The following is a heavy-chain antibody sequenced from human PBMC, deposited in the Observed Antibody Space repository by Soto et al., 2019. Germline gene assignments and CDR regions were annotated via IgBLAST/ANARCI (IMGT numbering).Heavy chain of an antibody. J-gene: IGHJ6*02. CDR2: LYYSGSA. Sequence: QVQLQESGPGLVKPSETLSLTCTVSGGSISSGAYYWGWIRQPPGKGLEGICFLYYSGSAYYNPSLKSRVTVSIQPSKTQLYLKLTSVTAADTAVFYCARHGVDYGDYASYCYYGMDVWGRGTKVTVS. CDR3: ARHGVDYGDYASYCYYGMDV. CDR1: GGSISSGAYY. D-gene: IGHD4-17*01. V-gene: IGHV4-39*01.